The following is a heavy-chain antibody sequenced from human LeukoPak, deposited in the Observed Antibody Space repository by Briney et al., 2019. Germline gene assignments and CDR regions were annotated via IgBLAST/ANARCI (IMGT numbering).Heavy chain of an antibody. D-gene: IGHD3-3*01. CDR3: ARDQYDTWSRRGNFDS. CDR2: IRLDGSEK. Sequence: GGSLRLSCVASGFAFGKYWMSWVRQSPGKGLEWVATIRLDGSEKNYVDSVKGRFTISRDNTKNSLYLQMNSLRVGDTAVFYCARDQYDTWSRRGNFDSWGQGTLVIVSS. J-gene: IGHJ4*02. V-gene: IGHV3-7*03. CDR1: GFAFGKYW.